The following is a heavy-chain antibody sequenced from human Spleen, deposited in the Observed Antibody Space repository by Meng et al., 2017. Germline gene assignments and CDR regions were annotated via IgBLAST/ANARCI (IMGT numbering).Heavy chain of an antibody. Sequence: QVHLVQSGAEVKKPGASVRVSCKASGYTFTKYTLHWMRQAPGQRLEWMGWISAYNGNTNYAQKLQGRVTMTTDTSTSTAYMELRSLRSDDTAVYYCARDLTYCSGGSCYPTTIDYWGQGTLVTVSS. CDR1: GYTFTKYT. V-gene: IGHV1-18*01. J-gene: IGHJ4*02. CDR2: ISAYNGNT. D-gene: IGHD2-15*01. CDR3: ARDLTYCSGGSCYPTTIDY.